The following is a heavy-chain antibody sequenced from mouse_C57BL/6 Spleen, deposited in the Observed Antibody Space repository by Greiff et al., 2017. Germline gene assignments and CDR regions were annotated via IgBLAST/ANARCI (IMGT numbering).Heavy chain of an antibody. CDR1: GFIIKDYY. Sequence: VQLQQSGAELVKPGASVKLSCTASGFIIKDYYMHWVKQRTEQGLEWIGRIDPEDGVTKYAPKFQGKATITADKSSNTAYLQLSSLTSEDPSVYYCASPLITTVVATDYWGQGTTLTVSS. CDR2: IDPEDGVT. D-gene: IGHD1-1*01. V-gene: IGHV14-2*01. J-gene: IGHJ2*01. CDR3: ASPLITTVVATDY.